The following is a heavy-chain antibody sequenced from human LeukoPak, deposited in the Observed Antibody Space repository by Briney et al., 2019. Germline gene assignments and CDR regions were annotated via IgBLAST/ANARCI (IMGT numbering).Heavy chain of an antibody. D-gene: IGHD4-17*01. Sequence: SETLSLTCSVSGGSISSGDYYWSWIRQPPGKGLEWIGNIYYIGSTYYNPSLKSRVTISVDTSKNQFSLKLRSVTAADTAVYYCASGIDFYGDSNWFDPWGQGTLVTVSS. V-gene: IGHV4-30-4*01. CDR2: IYYIGST. J-gene: IGHJ5*02. CDR3: ASGIDFYGDSNWFDP. CDR1: GGSISSGDYY.